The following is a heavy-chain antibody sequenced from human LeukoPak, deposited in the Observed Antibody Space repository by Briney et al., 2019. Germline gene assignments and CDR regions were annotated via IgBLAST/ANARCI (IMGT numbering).Heavy chain of an antibody. J-gene: IGHJ4*02. CDR3: ARIGAGSSRDY. CDR2: IVGSSST. D-gene: IGHD6-13*01. V-gene: IGHV3-21*01. Sequence: GGSLSHSFAASGFTFSNFAITCVRQAPGKRLEWASSIVGSSSTYYADSLKGRFTISRDNAKNSLYLQMNSLRAEDTAVYYCARIGAGSSRDYWGQGTLVTVSS. CDR1: GFTFSNFA.